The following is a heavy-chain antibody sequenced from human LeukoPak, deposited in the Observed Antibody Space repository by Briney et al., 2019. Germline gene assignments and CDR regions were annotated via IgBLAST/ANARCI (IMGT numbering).Heavy chain of an antibody. V-gene: IGHV1-46*01. Sequence: ASVTVSCKASGYTFTTYYMHWVRQAPGQGLEWMGIIDPSGGSTSYAQKFQGRVTMTRDTSTSTVYMELSSLRSDDTAVYYCARLSQQTFDIWGQGTLVTVSS. J-gene: IGHJ3*02. CDR1: GYTFTTYY. CDR2: IDPSGGST. CDR3: ARLSQQTFDI.